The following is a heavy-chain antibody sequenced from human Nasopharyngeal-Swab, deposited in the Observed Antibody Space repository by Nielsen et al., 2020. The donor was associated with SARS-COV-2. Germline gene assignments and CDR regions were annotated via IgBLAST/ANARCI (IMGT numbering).Heavy chain of an antibody. CDR3: AREGITYYYGSGSYYSDY. V-gene: IGHV1-18*01. D-gene: IGHD3-10*01. CDR2: ISAYNGNT. CDR1: GYTFTSYG. J-gene: IGHJ4*02. Sequence: ASVKVSCKAYGYTFTSYGISWVRQAPGQGLEWMGWISAYNGNTNYAQKLQGRVTMTTDTSTSTAYMELRSLRSDDTAVYYCAREGITYYYGSGSYYSDYWGQGTLVTVSS.